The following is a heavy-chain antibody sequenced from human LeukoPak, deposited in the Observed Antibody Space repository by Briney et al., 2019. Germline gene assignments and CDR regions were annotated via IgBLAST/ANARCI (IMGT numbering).Heavy chain of an antibody. CDR2: IYYSGST. CDR3: APHSSGWYGAFGY. D-gene: IGHD6-19*01. J-gene: IGHJ4*02. V-gene: IGHV4-39*01. Sequence: PSETLSLTCTVSGGSISSSSYYWGWIRQPPGKGLEWIGSIYYSGSTYYNPSLKSRVTISVDTSKNQFSLKLSSVTAADTAVYYCAPHSSGWYGAFGYWGKGTLVTVSS. CDR1: GGSISSSSYY.